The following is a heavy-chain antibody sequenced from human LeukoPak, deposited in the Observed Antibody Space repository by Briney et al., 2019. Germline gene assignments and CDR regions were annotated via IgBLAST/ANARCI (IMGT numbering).Heavy chain of an antibody. CDR1: GFTFSNAW. J-gene: IGHJ4*02. D-gene: IGHD3-10*01. Sequence: GGSLRLSCAASGFTFSNAWMSWVRQAPGKGLEWVGRIKSKTDGGTTDYAAPVKGRFTISRDDSKNTLYLQMNSLKTEDTAVYYCTTESTYYYGSGSQGGDYWGQGTLVTVSS. CDR2: IKSKTDGGTT. V-gene: IGHV3-15*01. CDR3: TTESTYYYGSGSQGGDY.